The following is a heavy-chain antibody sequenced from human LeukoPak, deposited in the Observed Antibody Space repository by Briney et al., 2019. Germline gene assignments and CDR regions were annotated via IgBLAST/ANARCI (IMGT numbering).Heavy chain of an antibody. CDR1: GFTFSSYG. V-gene: IGHV3-30*18. J-gene: IGHJ4*02. D-gene: IGHD5-18*01. Sequence: GGSLRLSCAASGFTFSSYGMHWVRQAPGKGLEWVAVISYDGSNKYYTDSVKGRFTISRDNSKNTLYLQMNSLRAEDTAVYYCAKDRRGYSYGYAFDYWGQGTLVTVSS. CDR3: AKDRRGYSYGYAFDY. CDR2: ISYDGSNK.